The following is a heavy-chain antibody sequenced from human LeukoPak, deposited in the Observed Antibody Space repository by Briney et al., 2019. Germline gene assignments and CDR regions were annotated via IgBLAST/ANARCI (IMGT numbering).Heavy chain of an antibody. D-gene: IGHD3-10*01. CDR1: GGSISSTSCH. Sequence: PSETLFLTCTVSGGSISSTSCHWAWIRQPPGKGLERIATVYYTGSAYYNPSLKSRVTISVDTSKSQFSLKLSSVTTADTALYYCARYASGSYYWFDPWGQGTLVTVSS. V-gene: IGHV4-39*01. CDR2: VYYTGSA. J-gene: IGHJ5*02. CDR3: ARYASGSYYWFDP.